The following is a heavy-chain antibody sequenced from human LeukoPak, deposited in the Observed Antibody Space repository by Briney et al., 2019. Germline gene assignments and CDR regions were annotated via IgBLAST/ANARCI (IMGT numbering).Heavy chain of an antibody. CDR3: ARDLAVAALDY. J-gene: IGHJ4*02. CDR1: GFTFSSCA. D-gene: IGHD6-19*01. Sequence: GGSLRLSCAASGFTFSSCAMHWVRQAPGKGLEWVAVISYDGSNKYYADSVKGRFTISRDNSKNTLYLQMNSLRAEDTAVYYCARDLAVAALDYWGQGTLVTVSS. V-gene: IGHV3-30-3*01. CDR2: ISYDGSNK.